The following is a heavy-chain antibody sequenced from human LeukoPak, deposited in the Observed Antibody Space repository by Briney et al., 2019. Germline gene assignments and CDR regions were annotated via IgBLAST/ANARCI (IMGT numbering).Heavy chain of an antibody. J-gene: IGHJ5*02. V-gene: IGHV1-69*13. CDR3: ARKYYYDSSGYYDP. Sequence: SVKVSCKASGGTFSSYAISWVRQAPGQGLEWMGGIIPIFGTANYAQKFQGRVAITADESTSTAYMELSSLRSEDTAVYYCARKYYYDSSGYYDPWGQGTLVTVSS. D-gene: IGHD3-22*01. CDR2: IIPIFGTA. CDR1: GGTFSSYA.